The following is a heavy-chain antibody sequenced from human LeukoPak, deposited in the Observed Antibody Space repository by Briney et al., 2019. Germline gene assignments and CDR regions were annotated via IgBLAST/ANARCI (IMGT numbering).Heavy chain of an antibody. CDR2: IKQDGTEK. CDR1: GFTFRSYW. Sequence: GGSLRLSCAASGFTFRSYWMNWVRQAPGKGLEWVANIKQDGTEKYYVDSVRGRFTISRDNAKNSLYLQMNSLRVEDTAVYYCARDLGAATRPRYYYYGMDVWGQGTTVTVSS. V-gene: IGHV3-7*01. D-gene: IGHD2-15*01. CDR3: ARDLGAATRPRYYYYGMDV. J-gene: IGHJ6*02.